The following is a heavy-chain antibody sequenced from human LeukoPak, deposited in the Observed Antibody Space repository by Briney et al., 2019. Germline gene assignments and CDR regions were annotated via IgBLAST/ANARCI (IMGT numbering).Heavy chain of an antibody. CDR3: ARMSSGWYVYYFDY. CDR1: GGSISSYY. J-gene: IGHJ4*02. Sequence: SETLSLTCTVSGGSISSYYWSWIRQPPGEGLEWIGYIYYSGSTNYNPSLKSRVTISVDTSKNQFSLKLSSVTAADTAVYYCARMSSGWYVYYFDYWGQGTLVTVSS. CDR2: IYYSGST. D-gene: IGHD6-19*01. V-gene: IGHV4-59*01.